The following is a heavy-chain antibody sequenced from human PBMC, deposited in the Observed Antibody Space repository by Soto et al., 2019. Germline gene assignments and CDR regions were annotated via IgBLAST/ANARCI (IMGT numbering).Heavy chain of an antibody. J-gene: IGHJ3*02. V-gene: IGHV3-30*18. D-gene: IGHD6-19*01. CDR3: AKQVTPHSSGWPDAFDI. CDR2: ISYDGSNK. CDR1: GFTFSSYG. Sequence: QVQLVESGGGVVQPGRSLRLSCAVSGFTFSSYGMHWVRQAPGKGLEWVAVISYDGSNKYYADSVKGRFTISRDNSKNTLHLKMNSLRAEDTAVYYCAKQVTPHSSGWPDAFDIWGQGTMVIVSS.